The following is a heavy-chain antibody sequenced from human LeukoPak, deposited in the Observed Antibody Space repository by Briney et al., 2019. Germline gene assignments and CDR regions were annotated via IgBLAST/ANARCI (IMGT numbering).Heavy chain of an antibody. CDR1: GFTFSNSA. Sequence: GGSLRLSCAASGFTFSNSAMSWVRQAPWKGLEWVSGFTRNDETTSYADSVKGRFTISRDNSKNTLYLQMNSLRAEDTAVYYCAKYPSLVVVAATWRDWGQGTLVTVSS. CDR3: AKYPSLVVVAATWRD. V-gene: IGHV3-23*01. D-gene: IGHD2-15*01. J-gene: IGHJ4*02. CDR2: FTRNDETT.